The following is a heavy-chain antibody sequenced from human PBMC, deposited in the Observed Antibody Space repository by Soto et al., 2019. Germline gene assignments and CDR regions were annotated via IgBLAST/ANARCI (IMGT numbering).Heavy chain of an antibody. CDR1: GYSFTSYW. V-gene: IGHV5-51*01. J-gene: IGHJ6*02. Sequence: GESLKISCKGSGYSFTSYWIGWVRQMPGKGLEWMGIIYPGDSDTRYSPSFQGQVTISADKSISTAYLRWSSLKASDTAMCYCARARAVAGTGGEYYYGMDVWGQGTTVTVSS. CDR3: ARARAVAGTGGEYYYGMDV. D-gene: IGHD6-19*01. CDR2: IYPGDSDT.